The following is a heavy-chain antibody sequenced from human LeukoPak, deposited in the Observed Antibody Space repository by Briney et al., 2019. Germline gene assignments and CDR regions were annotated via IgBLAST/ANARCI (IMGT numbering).Heavy chain of an antibody. CDR3: ASGASSGWRFSYYYGMDV. CDR2: ISAYNGNT. V-gene: IGHV1-18*04. J-gene: IGHJ6*02. CDR1: GYTFTGYY. D-gene: IGHD6-19*01. Sequence: ASVKVSCKASGYTFTGYYMHWVRQAPGQGLEWMGWISAYNGNTNYAQKLQGRVTMTTDTPTSTAYMGLRSRRFVETAVYYCASGASSGWRFSYYYGMDVWGQGTTVTVSS.